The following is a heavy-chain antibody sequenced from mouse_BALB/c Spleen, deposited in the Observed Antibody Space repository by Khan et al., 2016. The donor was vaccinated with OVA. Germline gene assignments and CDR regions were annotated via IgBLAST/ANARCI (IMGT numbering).Heavy chain of an antibody. CDR1: GFSLTSYG. CDR3: AKDRGYYAVDY. Sequence: VELVESGPGLVAPSQSLSITCTVSGFSLTSYGVSWVRQPPGKGLAWLGVIWGDGNTNFHSALRSRLSISKDNSKSHVFLKLNSLQTDDTATYYCAKDRGYYAVDYWGQGTSVTVSS. CDR2: IWGDGNT. V-gene: IGHV2-3*01. J-gene: IGHJ4*01.